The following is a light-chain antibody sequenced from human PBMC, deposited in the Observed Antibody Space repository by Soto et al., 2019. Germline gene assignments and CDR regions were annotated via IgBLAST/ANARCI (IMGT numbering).Light chain of an antibody. CDR2: GAS. CDR1: QSVTSMY. CDR3: QQYGSSPGT. V-gene: IGKV3-20*01. Sequence: EIVLTQSPGTLSLSPGERATLSCRASQSVTSMYLAWYQQKPGQAPRLLIFGASIRDTGIPDRFSGSGSGTDFTLTISRLESEDFAVYYCQQYGSSPGTFGQVTKVEIK. J-gene: IGKJ1*01.